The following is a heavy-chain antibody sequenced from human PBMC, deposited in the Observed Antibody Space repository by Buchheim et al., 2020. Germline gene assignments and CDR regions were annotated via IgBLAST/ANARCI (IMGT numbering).Heavy chain of an antibody. D-gene: IGHD5-18*01. CDR1: GGSFSGYY. V-gene: IGHV4-34*01. CDR3: ARGTQLWLPFDY. Sequence: QVQLQQWGAGLLKPSETLSLTCAVYGGSFSGYYWSWIRQPPGKGLEWIGEINHSGSTNYNPSSKSRVTISVTTSKNQFSLKLSSVTAADTAVYYCARGTQLWLPFDYWGQGTL. CDR2: INHSGST. J-gene: IGHJ4*02.